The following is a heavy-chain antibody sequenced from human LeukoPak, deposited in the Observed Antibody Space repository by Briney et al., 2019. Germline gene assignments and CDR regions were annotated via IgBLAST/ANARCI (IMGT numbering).Heavy chain of an antibody. J-gene: IGHJ6*03. V-gene: IGHV1-18*01. CDR3: ARDRLDCSGGSCYSPYGGYYYMDV. CDR1: GYTFTSYG. Sequence: GASVKVSCKASGYTFTSYGTSWVRQAPGQGLEWMGWISAYNGNTNYAQKFQGRVTMTRDMSTSTVYMELSSLRSEDTAVYYCARDRLDCSGGSCYSPYGGYYYMDVWGKGTTVTVSS. CDR2: ISAYNGNT. D-gene: IGHD2-15*01.